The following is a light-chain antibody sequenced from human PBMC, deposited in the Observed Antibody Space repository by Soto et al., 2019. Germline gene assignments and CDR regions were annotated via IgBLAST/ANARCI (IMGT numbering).Light chain of an antibody. CDR2: GAS. J-gene: IGKJ1*01. CDR1: QSIGTN. CDR3: QQYNSWPGT. V-gene: IGKV3-15*01. Sequence: EMVMTQAAGTLSVSPGERATLSCRASQSIGTNLAWYQQTSGQAPRLLIYGASTRATGGPARFSGSGSGTEFTLTISSLQSEDFAVYYCQQYNSWPGTFGQGTKVDIK.